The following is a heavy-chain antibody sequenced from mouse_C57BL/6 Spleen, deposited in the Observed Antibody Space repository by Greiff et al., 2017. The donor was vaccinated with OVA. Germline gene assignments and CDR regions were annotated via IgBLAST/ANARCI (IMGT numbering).Heavy chain of an antibody. J-gene: IGHJ1*03. V-gene: IGHV1-76*01. CDR1: GYTFTDYY. CDR2: IYPGSGNT. Sequence: QVQLQQSGAELVRPGASVKLSCKASGYTFTDYYINWVKQRPGQGLEWIARIYPGSGNTYYNEKFKGKATLTAEKSSSTAYMQLSSLTSEDSAVYFCAIYGLHWYFDVWGTGTTVTVSS. CDR3: AIYGLHWYFDV. D-gene: IGHD1-1*01.